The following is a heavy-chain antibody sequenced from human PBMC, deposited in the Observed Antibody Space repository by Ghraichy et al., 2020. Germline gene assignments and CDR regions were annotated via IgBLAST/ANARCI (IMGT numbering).Heavy chain of an antibody. J-gene: IGHJ4*02. Sequence: GESLNISCAASGFTFSNAWMNWVRQAPGKGLEWVGRIKSKTDGGTTDYAAPVKGRFTISRDDSKNTLYLQMNSLKTEDTAVYYCTTRRIVVVPAAIFDDYWGQGTLVTVSS. D-gene: IGHD2-2*01. V-gene: IGHV3-15*07. CDR1: GFTFSNAW. CDR2: IKSKTDGGTT. CDR3: TTRRIVVVPAAIFDDY.